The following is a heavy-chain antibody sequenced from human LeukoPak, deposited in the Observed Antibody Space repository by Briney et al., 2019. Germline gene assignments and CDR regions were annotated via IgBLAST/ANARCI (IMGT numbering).Heavy chain of an antibody. Sequence: XXXPGKXXXXVSAISGSGCSTYYADSVKGRFTISRDNSKNTLYLQMNSLRAEDTAVYYCAEPEGGYYDIRPDWGQGTLVTVSS. J-gene: IGHJ4*02. CDR3: AEPEGGYYDIRPD. CDR2: ISGSGCST. D-gene: IGHD3-22*01. V-gene: IGHV3-23*01.